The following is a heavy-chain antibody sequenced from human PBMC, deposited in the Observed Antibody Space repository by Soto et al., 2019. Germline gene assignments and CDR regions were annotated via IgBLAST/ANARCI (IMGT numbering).Heavy chain of an antibody. J-gene: IGHJ4*02. CDR2: INHSGST. CDR3: ARGRSNWNYGSVSDY. V-gene: IGHV4-34*01. CDR1: GGSFSGYY. Sequence: SETLSLTCAVYGGSFSGYYWSWIRQPPGKGLEWIGEINHSGSTNYNPSLKSRVTISVDTSKNQFSLKLSSVTAADTAVYYCARGRSNWNYGSVSDYWGQGTLVTVSS. D-gene: IGHD1-7*01.